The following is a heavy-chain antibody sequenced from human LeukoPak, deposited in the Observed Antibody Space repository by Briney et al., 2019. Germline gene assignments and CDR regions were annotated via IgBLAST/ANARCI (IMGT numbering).Heavy chain of an antibody. CDR3: ARGIAGGGANDY. V-gene: IGHV7-4-1*02. D-gene: IGHD6-13*01. J-gene: IGHJ4*02. CDR2: INTNTGNP. Sequence: ASVKVSCKASGYTFTSYAMNWVRQAPGQGLEWMGWINTNTGNPTYAQGFTGRFVFSLDTPVSTAYLQISSLKAEDTAVYYCARGIAGGGANDYWGQGTLVTVSS. CDR1: GYTFTSYA.